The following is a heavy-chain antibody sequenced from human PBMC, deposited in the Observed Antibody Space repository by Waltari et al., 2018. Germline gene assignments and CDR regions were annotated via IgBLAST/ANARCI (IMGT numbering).Heavy chain of an antibody. CDR3: VRKGYCSSTNCLDAFDI. V-gene: IGHV3-21*01. Sequence: EVQLVESGGGLVKPGGSLRVSCAASGFIFMTYTMNWVRQAPGKGLEWVSSITRSSNYIYYADSVKCRFTISRDNANSSLSLQMDSLRAEDTAVYYCVRKGYCSSTNCLDAFDIWGQGTMVTVSS. J-gene: IGHJ3*02. CDR1: GFIFMTYT. CDR2: ITRSSNYI. D-gene: IGHD2-2*01.